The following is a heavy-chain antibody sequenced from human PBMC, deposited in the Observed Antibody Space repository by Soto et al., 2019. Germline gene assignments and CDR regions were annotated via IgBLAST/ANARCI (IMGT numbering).Heavy chain of an antibody. Sequence: QITLKESGPTLVKPTQTLTLTCSFSGFSLSTTGVGVGWIRQSPGKALEWLAIIYWDNDKRYSPSLKSRVTITKDTSKNQVVLTVTNMDPVDTGTYYCARSLWFGELHWGQVALFTVSS. CDR3: ARSLWFGELH. CDR1: GFSLSTTGVG. CDR2: IYWDNDK. J-gene: IGHJ4*02. V-gene: IGHV2-5*02. D-gene: IGHD3-10*01.